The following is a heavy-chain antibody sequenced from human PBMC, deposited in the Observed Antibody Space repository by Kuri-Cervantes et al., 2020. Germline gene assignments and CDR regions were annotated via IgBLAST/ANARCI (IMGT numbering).Heavy chain of an antibody. Sequence: GGSLRLSCAASGFTFSSYAMHWVRQAPGKGLEWVAVISYDGSNKYYADSVKGRFTISRDNSKNTLYLQMNSLRAEDTALYYCAKEELCSGGSCYVDYWGQGTLVTVSS. CDR2: ISYDGSNK. CDR3: AKEELCSGGSCYVDY. V-gene: IGHV3-30-3*01. CDR1: GFTFSSYA. J-gene: IGHJ4*02. D-gene: IGHD2-15*01.